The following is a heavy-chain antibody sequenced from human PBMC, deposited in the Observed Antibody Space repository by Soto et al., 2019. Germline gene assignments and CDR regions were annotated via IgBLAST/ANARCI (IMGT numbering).Heavy chain of an antibody. V-gene: IGHV3-33*01. CDR3: AREKKPWWELLGWFDP. Sequence: GGSLRLSCAASGFTFSSYGMHWVRQAPGKGLEWVAVIWYDGSNKYYADSVKGRFTISRDNSKNTLYLQMNSLRAEDTAVYYCAREKKPWWELLGWFDPWGQGTLVTVSS. J-gene: IGHJ5*02. CDR1: GFTFSSYG. CDR2: IWYDGSNK. D-gene: IGHD1-26*01.